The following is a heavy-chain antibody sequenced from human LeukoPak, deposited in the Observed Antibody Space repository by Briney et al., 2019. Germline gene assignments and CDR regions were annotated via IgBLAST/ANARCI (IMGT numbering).Heavy chain of an antibody. D-gene: IGHD6-13*01. V-gene: IGHV3-30*02. CDR2: IRYDGSNK. Sequence: GGSLRLSCGASGFTFSSFGMHWVRQAPGKGLEWVAFIRYDGSNKYNADSVKGRFTISRDNSKNTLHLQMNSLRAEDTAVYYCAKDHFGSSWPYYIDYWGQGTLVTVSS. CDR1: GFTFSSFG. J-gene: IGHJ4*02. CDR3: AKDHFGSSWPYYIDY.